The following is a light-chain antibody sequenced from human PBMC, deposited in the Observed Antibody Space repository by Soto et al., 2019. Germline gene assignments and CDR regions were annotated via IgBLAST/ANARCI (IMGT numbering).Light chain of an antibody. V-gene: IGKV1-5*03. Sequence: DIQMTQSPSTLSASVGDRVIITCRASQSISHWLAWYQQKPGKAPKFLIYTASSLGRGVPSRFSGSGSGTEFTLTISSLQPDDFATYYCQQYSGYPITFGGGTEVEIK. J-gene: IGKJ4*01. CDR3: QQYSGYPIT. CDR1: QSISHW. CDR2: TAS.